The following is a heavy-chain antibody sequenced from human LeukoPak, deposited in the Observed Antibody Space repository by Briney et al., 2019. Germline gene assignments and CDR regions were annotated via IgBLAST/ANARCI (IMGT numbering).Heavy chain of an antibody. V-gene: IGHV4-30-4*07. D-gene: IGHD3-22*01. J-gene: IGHJ6*03. CDR3: ARGKYDSTFYYYYYMDV. CDR1: GGSISSGGYS. Sequence: SETLTLTCAVSGGSISSGGYSWSWIRQPPGKGLEWIAYIYYSGSTYYNPSLKSRVTISVDTSKNQFSLKLSSVTAADTAVYYCARGKYDSTFYYYYYMDVWGKGTTVTVSS. CDR2: IYYSGST.